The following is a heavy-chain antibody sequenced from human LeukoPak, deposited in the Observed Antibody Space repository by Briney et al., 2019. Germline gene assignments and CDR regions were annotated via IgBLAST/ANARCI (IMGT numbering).Heavy chain of an antibody. J-gene: IGHJ6*03. V-gene: IGHV4-39*01. CDR2: ISDTGSP. D-gene: IGHD3-9*01. CDR1: GGSMNNNNYY. CDR3: ARLLSYDVLTDNYYKYYMDV. Sequence: SETLSLTCTVSGGSMNNNNYYWGWIRQPAGKNLELIGSISDTGSPVYNPSLRSRVTMSIDTSKMQFALKLTSVTAADTALYYCARLLSYDVLTDNYYKYYMDVWGKGTTVIVSS.